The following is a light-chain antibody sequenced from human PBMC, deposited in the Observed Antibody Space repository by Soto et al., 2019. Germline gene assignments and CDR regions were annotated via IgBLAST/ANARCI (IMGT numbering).Light chain of an antibody. Sequence: SYELTQPPSVSVAPGQTARITRGGNNIGSKNVHWYQQKPGQAPVMVIYYNSERPSGIPERLSGSNSGNTATLTISRVEAGDEADYYCQVWDSSSDHWVFGGGTKVTVL. CDR3: QVWDSSSDHWV. CDR2: YNS. CDR1: NIGSKN. V-gene: IGLV3-21*04. J-gene: IGLJ3*02.